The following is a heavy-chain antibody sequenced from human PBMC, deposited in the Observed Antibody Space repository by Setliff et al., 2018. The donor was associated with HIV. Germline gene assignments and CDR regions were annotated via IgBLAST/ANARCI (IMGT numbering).Heavy chain of an antibody. CDR2: IHHSGDT. D-gene: IGHD2-21*02. CDR1: GGSIGGTHY. V-gene: IGHV4-4*02. Sequence: SETLSLTCAVSGGSIGGTHYWHWVRQPPGRGLEWIGDIHHSGDTNYNPSLKSRVTLSIDNFNNQFSLKLTSVTAADTAIYYCADPPAGLWGQGILVTVS. CDR3: ADPPAGL. J-gene: IGHJ4*02.